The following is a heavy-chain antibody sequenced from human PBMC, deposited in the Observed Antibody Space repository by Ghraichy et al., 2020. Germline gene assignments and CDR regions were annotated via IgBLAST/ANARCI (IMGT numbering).Heavy chain of an antibody. CDR3: TKDFWGGTWLDP. V-gene: IGHV3-30*02. CDR2: IRNDGIDK. D-gene: IGHD3-3*01. J-gene: IGHJ5*02. Sequence: LSLTCAASGFTFSDYGMHWVRQAPGKGLEWVGFIRNDGIDKYYADSAKGRFTTSRDNSKNTLYLQMNSLRDEDTAVYYCTKDFWGGTWLDPWGQGTLVTVSS. CDR1: GFTFSDYG.